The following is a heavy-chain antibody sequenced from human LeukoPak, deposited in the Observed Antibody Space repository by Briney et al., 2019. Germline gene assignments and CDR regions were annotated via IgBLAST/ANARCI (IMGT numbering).Heavy chain of an antibody. V-gene: IGHV4-4*02. CDR1: GGSISSSNW. D-gene: IGHD4-17*01. CDR2: IYHSGST. J-gene: IGHJ4*02. CDR3: ARARFLDYGDYEGFDY. Sequence: SETLSLTCAVSGGSISSSNWWSWVRQPPGKGLEWIGEIYHSGSTNYNPSLKSRVTISVDKSKNQFSLKLSSVTAADTAVYYCARARFLDYGDYEGFDYWGQGTLVTVSS.